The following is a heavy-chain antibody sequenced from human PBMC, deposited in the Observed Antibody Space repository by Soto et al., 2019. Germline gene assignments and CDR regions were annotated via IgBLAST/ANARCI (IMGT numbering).Heavy chain of an antibody. V-gene: IGHV4-61*01. J-gene: IGHJ4*02. CDR3: ASSIAAAGKCFDY. CDR1: GGSVSSGSYY. Sequence: TSETLSLTCTVSGGSVSSGSYYWSWIRQPPGKGLEWIGYIYYSGSTNYNPSLKSRVTISVDTSKNQFSLKLSSVTAADTAVYYCASSIAAAGKCFDYWGQGTLVTVSS. CDR2: IYYSGST. D-gene: IGHD6-13*01.